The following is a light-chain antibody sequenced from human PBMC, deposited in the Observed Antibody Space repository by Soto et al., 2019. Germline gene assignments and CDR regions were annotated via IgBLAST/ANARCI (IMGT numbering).Light chain of an antibody. CDR2: DGS. Sequence: QSALTQPASVSGSPGQSITISCTGNSSDVGGYNYVYWYQQHPGKPPKLIIYDGSNRPSGVSNRFSGSKSGNTASLTISGIQAEDEADYYCSAYTSSSAHGVFGGGTKVTVL. V-gene: IGLV2-14*01. J-gene: IGLJ2*01. CDR1: SSDVGGYNY. CDR3: SAYTSSSAHGV.